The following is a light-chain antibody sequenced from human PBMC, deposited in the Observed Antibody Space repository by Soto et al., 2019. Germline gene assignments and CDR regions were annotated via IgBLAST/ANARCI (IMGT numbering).Light chain of an antibody. CDR2: DAS. Sequence: GDRVTITCRASQSISSWLAWYQQKPGKAPKLLIYDASSLESGGPSRFSGSGSGTEFTLTISSLQPDDFATYYCHQYNSYWTFGQGTKVEIK. J-gene: IGKJ1*01. CDR1: QSISSW. V-gene: IGKV1-5*01. CDR3: HQYNSYWT.